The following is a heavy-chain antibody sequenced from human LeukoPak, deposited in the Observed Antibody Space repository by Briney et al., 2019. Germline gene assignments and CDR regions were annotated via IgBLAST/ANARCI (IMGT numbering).Heavy chain of an antibody. D-gene: IGHD3-22*01. V-gene: IGHV3-23*01. CDR2: ISGSGGST. CDR3: AKGDYYDSSFPIDY. Sequence: PGGSLRLSCAASGFTFSSYAMSWVRQAPGKGLEWVSAISGSGGSTYYADSVKGRFTISRDNFKNTLYLQMNSLRADDTAVYYCAKGDYYDSSFPIDYWGQGTLVTVSS. CDR1: GFTFSSYA. J-gene: IGHJ4*02.